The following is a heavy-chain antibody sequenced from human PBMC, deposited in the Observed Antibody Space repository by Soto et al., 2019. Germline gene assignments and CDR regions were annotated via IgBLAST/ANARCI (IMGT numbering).Heavy chain of an antibody. CDR1: GGTFSGYS. Sequence: SETLCLTCAVYGGTFSGYSWNWIRQAPGKGLEWIGEINHSGSTNYNPALKRRVTISVDTSKTQFSLKLSFVTAADTAVDYCARGFAAGIAVAPYYFDYWGQGTMVTVSS. V-gene: IGHV4-34*01. J-gene: IGHJ4*01. CDR2: INHSGST. CDR3: ARGFAAGIAVAPYYFDY. D-gene: IGHD6-19*01.